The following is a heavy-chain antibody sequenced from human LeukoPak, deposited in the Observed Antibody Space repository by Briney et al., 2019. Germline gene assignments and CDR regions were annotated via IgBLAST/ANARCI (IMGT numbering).Heavy chain of an antibody. J-gene: IGHJ4*02. CDR1: GSTFTSYG. Sequence: ASLKFSCKASGSTFTSYGISWVRQAPGQGLEWMGWISAYNGNTNYAQKLQGRVTMTTNTSTTTAYMKLRGLRSDNPAVYYCARDPIPYYGSGSYYACYFDYWGQGTLVTISS. CDR3: ARDPIPYYGSGSYYACYFDY. D-gene: IGHD3-10*01. V-gene: IGHV1-18*01. CDR2: ISAYNGNT.